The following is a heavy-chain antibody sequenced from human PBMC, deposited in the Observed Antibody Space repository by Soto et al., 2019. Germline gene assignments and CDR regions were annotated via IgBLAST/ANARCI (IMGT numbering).Heavy chain of an antibody. V-gene: IGHV3-23*01. CDR2: ISGTGTTT. D-gene: IGHD2-8*01. J-gene: IGHJ4*02. CDR1: GFTFSSYA. CDR3: VKAVYLLDFDY. Sequence: VGSLRLSCAASGFTFSSYAMTWVRQAPGKGLEWVSTISGTGTTTYYADSVKGRFTISRDNSKNTLYLQMNSLRTEDTAVYYCVKAVYLLDFDYWGQGTLVTVSS.